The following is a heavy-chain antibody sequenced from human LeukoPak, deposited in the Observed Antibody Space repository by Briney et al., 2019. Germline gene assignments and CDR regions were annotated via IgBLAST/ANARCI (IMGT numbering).Heavy chain of an antibody. D-gene: IGHD6-19*01. CDR3: ARGDSSGWYPYYFDY. CDR2: INHSGST. V-gene: IGHV4-34*01. Sequence: SETLSLTCAVYGGSFSGYYWSWIRQPPGKGLEWIGGINHSGSTNYNPSLKSRVTISVDTSKNQFSLKLSSVTAADTAVYYCARGDSSGWYPYYFDYWGQGTLVTVSS. J-gene: IGHJ4*02. CDR1: GGSFSGYY.